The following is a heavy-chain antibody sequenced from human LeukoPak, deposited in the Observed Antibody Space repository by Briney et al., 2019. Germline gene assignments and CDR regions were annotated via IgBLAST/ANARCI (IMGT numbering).Heavy chain of an antibody. D-gene: IGHD2-2*01. CDR3: ARGPYCSSTSCFYYYYYMDV. CDR1: GGSISSYY. Sequence: SETLSLTCTVSGGSISSYYWSWIRQPPGKGLEWIGYIYYSGSTNYNPSLKSRVTISVGTSKNQFSLKLSSVTAADTAVYYCARGPYCSSTSCFYYYYYMDVWGKGTTVTVSS. J-gene: IGHJ6*03. V-gene: IGHV4-59*01. CDR2: IYYSGST.